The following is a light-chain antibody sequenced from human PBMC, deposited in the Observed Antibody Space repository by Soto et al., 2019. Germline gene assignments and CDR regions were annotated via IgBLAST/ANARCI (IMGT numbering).Light chain of an antibody. Sequence: DLQMTQSPSSLSASVGDRVTITCRASQTVRTYLNWYQQKPGKAPTLLVYAASTLESAVPPRFSCAGSETDFTLTVSGLQPEDFATYYWQQTCSTPSTFGQGTRLE. J-gene: IGKJ5*01. CDR3: QQTCSTPST. CDR1: QTVRTY. CDR2: AAS. V-gene: IGKV1-39*01.